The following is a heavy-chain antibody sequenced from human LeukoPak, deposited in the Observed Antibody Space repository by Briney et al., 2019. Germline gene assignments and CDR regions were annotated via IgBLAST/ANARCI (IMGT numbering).Heavy chain of an antibody. CDR1: GYTFTSYD. J-gene: IGHJ5*02. D-gene: IGHD1-7*01. CDR3: ARGGRSKGGTTYWFDR. Sequence: GASVKVSCKASGYTFTSYDINWVRQATGQGLEWMGWMNPNSGNTGYAQKFQGRVTMTRNTSRSTAYMELSSLRSEDTAVYYCARGGRSKGGTTYWFDRWGQGTLVTVSS. CDR2: MNPNSGNT. V-gene: IGHV1-8*01.